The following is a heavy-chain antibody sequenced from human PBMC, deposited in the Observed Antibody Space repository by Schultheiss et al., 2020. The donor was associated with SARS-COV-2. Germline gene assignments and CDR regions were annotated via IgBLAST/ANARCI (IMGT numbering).Heavy chain of an antibody. J-gene: IGHJ5*02. CDR2: ISYDGSNK. D-gene: IGHD3-16*01. V-gene: IGHV3-30*04. CDR1: GFTFDDYA. Sequence: GGSLRLSCAASGFTFDDYAMHWVRQAPGKGLEWVAVISYDGSNKYYADSVKGRFTISRDNSKNTLYLQMNSLRAEDTAVYYCARDQSGFGDWFDPWGQGTLVTVSS. CDR3: ARDQSGFGDWFDP.